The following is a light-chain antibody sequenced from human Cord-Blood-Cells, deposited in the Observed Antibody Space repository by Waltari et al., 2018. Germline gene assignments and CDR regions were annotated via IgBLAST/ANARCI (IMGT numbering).Light chain of an antibody. Sequence: DIQMTQSPSYLSASVGDSVTITCRASQSISSYLNWYQQKPGKAPKLLIYAASSLQSGVPSRFSGSGSGTDFTLTISSLQPEDFATYYCQQSYSTPMYTFGQGTKLEIK. V-gene: IGKV1-39*01. CDR2: AAS. CDR1: QSISSY. CDR3: QQSYSTPMYT. J-gene: IGKJ2*01.